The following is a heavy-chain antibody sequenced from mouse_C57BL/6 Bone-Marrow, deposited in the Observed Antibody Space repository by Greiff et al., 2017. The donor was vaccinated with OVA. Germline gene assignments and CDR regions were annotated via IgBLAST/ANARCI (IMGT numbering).Heavy chain of an antibody. V-gene: IGHV1-15*01. CDR1: GYTFTDYE. D-gene: IGHD1-1*01. Sequence: VQLVESGAELVRPGASVTLSCKASGYTFTDYEMHWVKQTPVHGLEWIGAIDPETGGTAYNQKFKGKAILTADKSSSTAYMELRSLTSEDSAVYYCTRPVVANFDYWGQGTTLTVSS. J-gene: IGHJ2*01. CDR2: IDPETGGT. CDR3: TRPVVANFDY.